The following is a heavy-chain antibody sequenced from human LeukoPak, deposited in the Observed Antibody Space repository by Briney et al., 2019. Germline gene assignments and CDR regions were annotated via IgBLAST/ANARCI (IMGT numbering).Heavy chain of an antibody. J-gene: IGHJ4*02. V-gene: IGHV4-34*01. CDR1: GGSFSGYY. D-gene: IGHD3-22*01. CDR3: ATSATYYYDSSGLKPLNFDY. Sequence: ASETLSLTCAVYGGSFSGYYWSWIRQPPGKGLEWIGSIYYSGSTYYNPSLKSRVTISVDTSKNQFSLKLSSVTAADTAVYYCATSATYYYDSSGLKPLNFDYWGQGTLVTVSS. CDR2: IYYSGST.